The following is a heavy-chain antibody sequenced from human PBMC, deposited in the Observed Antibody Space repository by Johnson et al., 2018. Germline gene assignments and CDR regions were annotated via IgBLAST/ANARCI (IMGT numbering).Heavy chain of an antibody. Sequence: QVQLVESGGGVVQPGRSLRLSCAASGFTFSSYGMHWVRQAPGKGLEWVAVISYDGSNKYYADSVKGRFTISRDNSKNTLYLQMNSLRAEDTAVDYCAKALVGATSIEPYYYYYYMDVWGKGTTVTVSS. CDR2: ISYDGSNK. CDR3: AKALVGATSIEPYYYYYYMDV. CDR1: GFTFSSYG. D-gene: IGHD1-26*01. J-gene: IGHJ6*03. V-gene: IGHV3-30*18.